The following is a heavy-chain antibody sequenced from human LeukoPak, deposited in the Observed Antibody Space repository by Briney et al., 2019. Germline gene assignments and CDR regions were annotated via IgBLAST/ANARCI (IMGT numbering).Heavy chain of an antibody. J-gene: IGHJ4*02. V-gene: IGHV3-30*04. CDR2: ISYDGSSK. CDR3: ARSYYDILTALYFDY. Sequence: PGGSLRLSCAASGFTFSSYAMHWVRQAPGKGLDWVAVISYDGSSKYYADSVKGRFTISRDNSKNTLYLQMNSLRAEDTAVYYCARSYYDILTALYFDYWGQGTLVTVSS. D-gene: IGHD3-9*01. CDR1: GFTFSSYA.